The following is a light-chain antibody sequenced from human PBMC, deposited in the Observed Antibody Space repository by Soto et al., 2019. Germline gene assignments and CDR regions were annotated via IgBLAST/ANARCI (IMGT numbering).Light chain of an antibody. V-gene: IGKV1-39*01. CDR1: QSISSY. J-gene: IGKJ5*01. CDR3: QQRYSTPRT. Sequence: DIQMTQSPSSLSASVGDRVTITCRASQSISSYLNWYQQKPGKAPKLLIYAASSLQSGVPSRFSVSGSGTDFTLTISSLQPEDFATYYCQQRYSTPRTFGQGTRLEIK. CDR2: AAS.